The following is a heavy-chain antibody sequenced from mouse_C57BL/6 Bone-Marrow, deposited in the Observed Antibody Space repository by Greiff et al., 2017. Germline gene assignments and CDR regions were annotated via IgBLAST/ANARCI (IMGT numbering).Heavy chain of an antibody. CDR1: GYTFTDYY. V-gene: IGHV1-19*01. Sequence: EVQLQQSGPVLVKPGASVKMSCKASGYTFTDYYMNWVKQSHGKSLEWIGVINPYNGGTSYNQKFKGKATLTVDKSSSTAYMELNSLTSEDSAVYYCAGGGNYVPYAMDYWGQGTSVTVSS. CDR2: INPYNGGT. D-gene: IGHD2-1*01. CDR3: AGGGNYVPYAMDY. J-gene: IGHJ4*01.